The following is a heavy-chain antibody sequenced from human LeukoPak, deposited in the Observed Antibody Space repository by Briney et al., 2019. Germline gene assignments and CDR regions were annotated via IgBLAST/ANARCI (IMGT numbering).Heavy chain of an antibody. D-gene: IGHD2-15*01. J-gene: IGHJ4*02. Sequence: PGGSLRLSCAAPGFTFSSYSMNWVRQAPGKGLEWVANIKQDGSEKYYADSVKGRFTISRDNSKNTLYLQMNSLRAEDTAVYYCARYSRDPQGYYYFDYWGQGTLVTVSS. CDR2: IKQDGSEK. CDR1: GFTFSSYS. V-gene: IGHV3-7*01. CDR3: ARYSRDPQGYYYFDY.